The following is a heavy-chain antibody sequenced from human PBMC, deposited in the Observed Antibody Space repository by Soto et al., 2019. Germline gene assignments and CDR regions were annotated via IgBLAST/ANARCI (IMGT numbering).Heavy chain of an antibody. Sequence: GESLKISCKGSGYNFAGYWIAWVRQMPGKGLELMGIIYPSDSDTRYRPSFQGQVTISADKSISSAYLQWRSLRASDTALYYCARRGVSTRTFDYWGQGTPVTVSS. D-gene: IGHD3-3*01. CDR3: ARRGVSTRTFDY. J-gene: IGHJ4*02. CDR1: GYNFAGYW. V-gene: IGHV5-51*01. CDR2: IYPSDSDT.